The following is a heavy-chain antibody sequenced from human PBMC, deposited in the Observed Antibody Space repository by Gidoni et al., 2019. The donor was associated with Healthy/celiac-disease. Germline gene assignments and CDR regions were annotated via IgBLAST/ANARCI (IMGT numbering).Heavy chain of an antibody. V-gene: IGHV3-30*02. J-gene: IGHJ6*02. CDR3: AKGEGYYGSGSYYNVEGMDV. D-gene: IGHD3-10*01. Sequence: QVQLVESGGGVVQPGGSLRLSCAASGFTFSSYGMHWVRQAPGKGLEWVAFIRYDGSNKYYADSVKGRFTISRDNSKNTLYLQMNSLRAEDTAVYYCAKGEGYYGSGSYYNVEGMDVWGQGTTVTVSS. CDR1: GFTFSSYG. CDR2: IRYDGSNK.